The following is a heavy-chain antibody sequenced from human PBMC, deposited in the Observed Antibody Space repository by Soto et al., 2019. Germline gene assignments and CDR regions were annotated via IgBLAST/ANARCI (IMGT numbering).Heavy chain of an antibody. Sequence: GGSLRLSCAASGFTFRSYSMNWVRQAPGKGLEWVSYISSSSSSIFYADSVKGRFTISRDNAKNSMYLQMNSLRAEDTAVYYCARDSLAQDYSSWWFDPWGQGTLVTVSS. CDR1: GFTFRSYS. V-gene: IGHV3-48*01. CDR2: ISSSSSSI. CDR3: ARDSLAQDYSSWWFDP. D-gene: IGHD3-10*01. J-gene: IGHJ5*02.